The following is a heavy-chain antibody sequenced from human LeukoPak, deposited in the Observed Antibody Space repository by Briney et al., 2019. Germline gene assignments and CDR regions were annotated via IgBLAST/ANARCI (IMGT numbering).Heavy chain of an antibody. Sequence: PGGSLRLSCAASGFXFTSYAISWVRQAPGKGLEWVAVIWYDGSNKYYGDSVKGRFTMSRDNAKNLLYLQMNSLRDGDTAMYYCARVSAPGTSGWYFGYWGQGTLVTVSS. V-gene: IGHV3-33*08. CDR1: GFXFTSYA. D-gene: IGHD6-19*01. CDR3: ARVSAPGTSGWYFGY. J-gene: IGHJ4*02. CDR2: IWYDGSNK.